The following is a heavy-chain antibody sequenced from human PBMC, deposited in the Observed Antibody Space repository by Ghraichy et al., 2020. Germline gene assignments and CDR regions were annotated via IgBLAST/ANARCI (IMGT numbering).Heavy chain of an antibody. V-gene: IGHV4-61*02. CDR2: ISNAGGT. J-gene: IGHJ6*03. Sequence: SETLSLTCSVSGGSFNSNDYYWTWIRQPAGKGLEWIGRISNAGGTDLNPSLKSRLSLSVDVSRKQFSLRLSSVTAADTAMYYCARGVAAAAISGTQEDYYYYYMVVWGKGTTVSVSS. D-gene: IGHD2-2*02. CDR1: GGSFNSNDYY. CDR3: ARGVAAAAISGTQEDYYYYYMVV.